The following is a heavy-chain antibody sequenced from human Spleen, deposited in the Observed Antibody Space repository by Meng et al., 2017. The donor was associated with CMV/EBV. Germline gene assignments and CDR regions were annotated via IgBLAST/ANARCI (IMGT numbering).Heavy chain of an antibody. Sequence: GESLKISCRASGFSLSRYDMHWVRQSTAKRLEWVSSVGIAGDTYYPGAVKGRFTVSRENAKNSLSLQMSSLRAGDTAVYLCIRGRVATFDGFDIWGQGTMVTVSS. J-gene: IGHJ3*02. CDR2: VGIAGDT. CDR1: GFSLSRYD. D-gene: IGHD2/OR15-2a*01. V-gene: IGHV3-13*01. CDR3: IRGRVATFDGFDI.